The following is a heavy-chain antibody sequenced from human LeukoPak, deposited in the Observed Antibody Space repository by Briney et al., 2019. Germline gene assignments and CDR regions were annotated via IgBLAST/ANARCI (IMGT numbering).Heavy chain of an antibody. CDR3: AGSDTIGYTPREWDYWYFDL. CDR1: GFTFSRYS. V-gene: IGHV3-21*01. D-gene: IGHD3-16*02. J-gene: IGHJ2*01. CDR2: ISSGSSYI. Sequence: GGSLRLSCAASGFTFSRYSMNWGRQAPGKGLEWVSSISSGSSYIYYADSVKGRFTISRDNAKKLLYLQMNTLRAEDTAVYYCAGSDTIGYTPREWDYWYFDLWGRGTLVTVSS.